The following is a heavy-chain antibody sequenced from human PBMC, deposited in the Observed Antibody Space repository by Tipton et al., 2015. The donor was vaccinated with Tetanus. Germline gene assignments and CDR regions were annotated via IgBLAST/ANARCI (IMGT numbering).Heavy chain of an antibody. D-gene: IGHD2-15*01. J-gene: IGHJ4*02. CDR3: ARIAGPSDY. CDR1: GGSFSGYY. V-gene: IGHV4-34*01. Sequence: LRLSCAVYGGSFSGYYWSWIRQPPGKGLEWIGEINHSGSTNYNPSLKSRVTISVDTSKNQFSLKLSSVTAADTAVYYCARIAGPSDYWGQGTLVTVSS. CDR2: INHSGST.